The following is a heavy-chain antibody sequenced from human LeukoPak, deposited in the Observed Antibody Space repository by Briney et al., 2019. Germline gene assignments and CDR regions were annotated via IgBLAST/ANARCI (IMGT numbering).Heavy chain of an antibody. D-gene: IGHD3-10*01. V-gene: IGHV3-30*03. J-gene: IGHJ4*02. CDR1: GSPFSSYG. CDR3: AGSWFYRDYFEY. Sequence: PGKSLRLSCAASGSPFSSYGMHWVRQAPGKGLEWVAVLSYDGSNEYYADSVKGRFTISRDNSKNTLYLQMNSLRVEDTAVYYCAGSWFYRDYFEYWGQGTLVTVSS. CDR2: LSYDGSNE.